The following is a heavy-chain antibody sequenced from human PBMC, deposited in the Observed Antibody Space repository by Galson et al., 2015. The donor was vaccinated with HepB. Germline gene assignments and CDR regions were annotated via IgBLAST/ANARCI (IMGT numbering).Heavy chain of an antibody. CDR2: ISSDGSNK. Sequence: SLRLSCAASGLTFRNYAMHWVRQAPGKGPEWVALISSDGSNKYYTDSVKGRFTISRDNSKNTLDLQMNSLRSEDTAVYYCARGIDGYGPTLGYWGQGTLVTVSS. D-gene: IGHD5-24*01. J-gene: IGHJ4*02. CDR1: GLTFRNYA. V-gene: IGHV3-30-3*01. CDR3: ARGIDGYGPTLGY.